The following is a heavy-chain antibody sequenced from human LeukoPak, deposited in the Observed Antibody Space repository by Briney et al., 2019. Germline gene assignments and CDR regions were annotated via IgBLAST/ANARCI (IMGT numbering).Heavy chain of an antibody. V-gene: IGHV3-23*01. CDR2: ISASGGTI. D-gene: IGHD3-10*01. J-gene: IGHJ4*02. CDR1: GFMFSNYV. Sequence: RGSLRLSCAAGGFMFSNYVMYWVRQAPGQGLEWVSVISASGGTIDYADSVKGRFTISRDNSKNTLYLQMNSLRAEDTAIYYCAKGGKGSYYSDSWGQGTLVTVSS. CDR3: AKGGKGSYYSDS.